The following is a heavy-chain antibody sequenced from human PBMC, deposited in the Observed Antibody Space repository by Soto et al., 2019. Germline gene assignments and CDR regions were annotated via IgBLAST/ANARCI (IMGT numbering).Heavy chain of an antibody. Sequence: QVVLLQSGAEVKEPGSSVRVSCEVSGSTFNNFAFSWVRQAPGHGPEWMGGIVVISNTADYSQRFQDRVTITADTSTNTLYMELGSLTFEDTAVYYCARAIKRWEVHYYFDYWGQGTRVTVSS. CDR3: ARAIKRWEVHYYFDY. V-gene: IGHV1-69*06. J-gene: IGHJ4*02. D-gene: IGHD1-26*01. CDR2: IVVISNTA. CDR1: GSTFNNFA.